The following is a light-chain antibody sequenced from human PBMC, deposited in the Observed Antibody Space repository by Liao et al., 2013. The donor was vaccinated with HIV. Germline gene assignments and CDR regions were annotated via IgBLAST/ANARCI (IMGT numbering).Light chain of an antibody. CDR1: KVGDRI. Sequence: SYELTQPPSVSVSPGQTASIPCSGDKVGDRIVSWYQVKPGQSPEVIIYQNYQRPSGTPERFSGSKSGNTATLTIRGTQAMDEAEYYCQAWDSNSWVFGGGTELTVL. CDR2: QNY. J-gene: IGLJ3*02. CDR3: QAWDSNSWV. V-gene: IGLV3-1*01.